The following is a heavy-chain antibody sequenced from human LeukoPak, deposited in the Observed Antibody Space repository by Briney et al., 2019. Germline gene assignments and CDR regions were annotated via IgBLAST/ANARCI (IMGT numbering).Heavy chain of an antibody. D-gene: IGHD5-24*01. CDR1: GFTFSSYE. CDR2: ISSTSSTI. J-gene: IGHJ4*02. CDR3: ARARRDGYNYYFDY. V-gene: IGHV3-48*03. Sequence: GGSLRLSCAASGFTFSSYEMNWVRQAPGKGLEWVSYISSTSSTIYYADSVKGRFTISRDNAKNLLYLQMNSLRAEDTALYYCARARRDGYNYYFDYWGQGTLVTVSS.